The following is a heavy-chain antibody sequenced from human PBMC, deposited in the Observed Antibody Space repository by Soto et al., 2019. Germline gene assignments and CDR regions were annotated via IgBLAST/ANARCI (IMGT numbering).Heavy chain of an antibody. Sequence: GGSLRLSCAASGFTFTDYAMFWFRQTPGKGPEWVAVISYDGINNYYADSVKGRFTISRDNSKDTLDLQMNSLRAEDTALYYCAKGRLGVAEESDYWGQGT. CDR1: GFTFTDYA. D-gene: IGHD6-19*01. V-gene: IGHV3-30*18. J-gene: IGHJ4*02. CDR2: ISYDGINN. CDR3: AKGRLGVAEESDY.